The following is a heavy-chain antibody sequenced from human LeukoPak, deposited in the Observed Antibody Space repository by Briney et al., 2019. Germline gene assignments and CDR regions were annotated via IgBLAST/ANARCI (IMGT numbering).Heavy chain of an antibody. CDR2: ITSGSSYI. V-gene: IGHV3-21*01. D-gene: IGHD7-27*01. CDR3: ARDFNWGFDY. CDR1: GFTFSSYN. J-gene: IGHJ4*02. Sequence: GGSLRLSCAASGFTFSSYNMNWVRQAPGKGLEWVSSITSGSSYIYYADSVKGRFTISRDNAKNSLYLQMNSLRTEDMAVYYCARDFNWGFDYWGQGTLVSVSS.